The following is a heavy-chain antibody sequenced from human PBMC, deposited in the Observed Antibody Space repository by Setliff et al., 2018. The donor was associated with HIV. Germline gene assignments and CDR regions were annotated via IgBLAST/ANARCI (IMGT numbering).Heavy chain of an antibody. J-gene: IGHJ2*01. D-gene: IGHD3-10*01. Sequence: SETLSLTCAVSGGSVSSADYSWSWIRQRTGKGLEWIGYNDYRGSTYYNPSLKSRILISVDTSQNQFSLKLRSVNAADTAVYYCARDWVTRSNYYGSGSPWYFDFWGRGILVTVSS. CDR2: NDYRGST. CDR1: GGSVSSADYS. V-gene: IGHV4-31*11. CDR3: ARDWVTRSNYYGSGSPWYFDF.